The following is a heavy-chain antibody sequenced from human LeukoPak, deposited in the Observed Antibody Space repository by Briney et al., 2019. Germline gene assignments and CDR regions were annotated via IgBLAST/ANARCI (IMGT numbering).Heavy chain of an antibody. CDR1: GFTVSSNY. V-gene: IGHV3-53*05. Sequence: PGGSLRLSCAASGFTVSSNYMSWVRRAPGKGLEWVSVIYSGGSTYYADSVKGRFTISRDNSKNTLYLQMNSLRAEDTAVYYCARGFVLGYCSSTSCPDYWGQGTLVTVSS. J-gene: IGHJ4*02. D-gene: IGHD2-2*01. CDR3: ARGFVLGYCSSTSCPDY. CDR2: IYSGGST.